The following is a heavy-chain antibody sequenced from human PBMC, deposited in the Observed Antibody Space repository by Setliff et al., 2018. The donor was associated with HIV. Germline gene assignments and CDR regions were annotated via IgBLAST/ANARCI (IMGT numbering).Heavy chain of an antibody. Sequence: SETLSLTCTVSGGSNSSDDHYWSWIRQPPGKGLEWIGYIYHTGATYYKSSLESRLTISVDTSKNQFSLKLNSVTAADTAVYFCARMSISASVYFDYWGQGSQVTVSS. V-gene: IGHV4-30-4*01. CDR1: GGSNSSDDHY. CDR3: ARMSISASVYFDY. J-gene: IGHJ4*02. CDR2: IYHTGAT. D-gene: IGHD6-25*01.